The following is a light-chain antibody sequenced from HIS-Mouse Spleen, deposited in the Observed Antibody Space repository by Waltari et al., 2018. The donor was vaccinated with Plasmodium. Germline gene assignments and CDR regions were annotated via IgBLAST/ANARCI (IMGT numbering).Light chain of an antibody. J-gene: IGKJ2*01. CDR1: QSVLYSSNNKNY. Sequence: DIVMTQSPASLAVSLGERATINCQSSQSVLYSSNNKNYLAWYQQKPGQPPKLPIYWASTRESGVPDRFSGSGSGTDFTLTISSLQAEDVAVYYCQQYYSTPYTFGQGTKLEIK. V-gene: IGKV4-1*01. CDR3: QQYYSTPYT. CDR2: WAS.